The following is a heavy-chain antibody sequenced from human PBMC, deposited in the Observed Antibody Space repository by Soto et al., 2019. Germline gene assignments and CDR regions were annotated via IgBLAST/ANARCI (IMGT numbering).Heavy chain of an antibody. CDR2: TYYRSKWYN. CDR1: GDSVSSNSAA. J-gene: IGHJ6*02. CDR3: ATGPLFHSGPNYYYYGMDV. V-gene: IGHV6-1*01. Sequence: QVQLQQSGPGLVKPSQTLSLTCAISGDSVSSNSAAWNWIRQSPSRGLEWLGRTYYRSKWYNDYAVSVKSRITINPDTSKNQFSLQLNSVTPEDTAVYYCATGPLFHSGPNYYYYGMDVWGQGTTVTVSS. D-gene: IGHD6-19*01.